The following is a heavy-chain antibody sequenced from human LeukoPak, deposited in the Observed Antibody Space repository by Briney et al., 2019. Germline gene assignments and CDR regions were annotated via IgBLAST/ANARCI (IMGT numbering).Heavy chain of an antibody. Sequence: GSVKVSCEASGYTFTTYGISWVRQAPGQGPEWMGWISAYNGNTNFAQKLQGRVTMTTDTSTSTAYMQLRSLRSDDTAVYYCARTLSGSYPENWFDPWGQGTLVTVSS. D-gene: IGHD1-26*01. CDR2: ISAYNGNT. J-gene: IGHJ5*02. V-gene: IGHV1-18*01. CDR3: ARTLSGSYPENWFDP. CDR1: GYTFTTYG.